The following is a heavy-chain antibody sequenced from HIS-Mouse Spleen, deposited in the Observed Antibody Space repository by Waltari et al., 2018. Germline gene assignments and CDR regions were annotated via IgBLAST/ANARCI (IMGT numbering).Heavy chain of an antibody. CDR3: ARDVANWGSDAFDI. CDR2: IYYSGST. D-gene: IGHD7-27*01. J-gene: IGHJ3*02. CDR1: GGSISSSSYY. V-gene: IGHV4-39*07. Sequence: QLQLQESGPGLVKPSETLSLTCTVSGGSISSSSYYWGWFRQPPGKGREWIGSIYYSGSTYYNPSLKSRVTISVDTSKNQFSLKLSSVTAADTAVYYCARDVANWGSDAFDIWGQGTMVTVSS.